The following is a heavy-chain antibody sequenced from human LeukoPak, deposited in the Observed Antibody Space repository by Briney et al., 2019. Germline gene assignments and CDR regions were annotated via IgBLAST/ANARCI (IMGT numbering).Heavy chain of an antibody. CDR3: AKATARPIRVPTEDDY. CDR2: ISGSGGST. D-gene: IGHD5-18*01. CDR1: GFTFSSYA. Sequence: PGGSLRLSCAASGFTFSSYAMSWVRQAPGKGLEWVSAISGSGGSTYYADSVKGRFTISRDNSKNTLYLQMNSLRAEDTAVYYCAKATARPIRVPTEDDYWGQGTLVAVSS. J-gene: IGHJ4*02. V-gene: IGHV3-23*01.